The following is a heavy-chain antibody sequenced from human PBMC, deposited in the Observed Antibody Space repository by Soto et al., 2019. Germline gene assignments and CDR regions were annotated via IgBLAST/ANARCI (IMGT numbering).Heavy chain of an antibody. D-gene: IGHD2-15*01. CDR2: IYPGDSDT. J-gene: IGHJ3*02. Sequence: PGESLKISCKGSGYRFISYWIGWVRQMPGKGLEWMGIIYPGDSDTRYSPSFQGQVTISADKSISTAYLQWSSLKASDPALYYCARQRWYSNDAFDIWGQGTMVTVSS. CDR3: ARQRWYSNDAFDI. V-gene: IGHV5-51*01. CDR1: GYRFISYW.